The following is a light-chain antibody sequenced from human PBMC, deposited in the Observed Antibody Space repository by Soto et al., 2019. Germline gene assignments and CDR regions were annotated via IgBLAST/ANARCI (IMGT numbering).Light chain of an antibody. CDR3: QHHNSYPLT. V-gene: IGKV1-9*01. CDR1: QAITSY. Sequence: IQLTQSPSSLSASVGDRVTITCRASQAITSYLAWYQQKPGTAPKLLIYAASTLQSRVPSRFSGSGSGTDFTLTISSLQPEDFATYYCQHHNSYPLTFGPGTKVDIK. CDR2: AAS. J-gene: IGKJ3*01.